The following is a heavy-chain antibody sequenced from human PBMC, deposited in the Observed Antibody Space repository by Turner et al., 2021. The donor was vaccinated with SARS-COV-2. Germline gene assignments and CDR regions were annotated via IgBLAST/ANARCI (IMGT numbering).Heavy chain of an antibody. D-gene: IGHD3-16*01. CDR1: GFTFSDYY. J-gene: IGHJ4*02. CDR3: AGAYDYLYK. V-gene: IGHV3-11*06. CDR2: ISSSSSYT. Sequence: QVQLVESGGGVVQPGRSLRLSCAASGFTFSDYYLSWIRQAPVKGLEWVSYISSSSSYTNYADSVKGRFTISRDNAKNSLYLQMNSLRAEDTAVYYCAGAYDYLYKWGQGTLVTVSS.